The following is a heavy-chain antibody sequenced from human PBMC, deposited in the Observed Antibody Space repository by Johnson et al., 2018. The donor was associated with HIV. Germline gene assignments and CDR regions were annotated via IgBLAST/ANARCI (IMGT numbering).Heavy chain of an antibody. D-gene: IGHD2-8*02. V-gene: IGHV3-74*01. CDR1: AFTFSSYW. CDR2: INSDGSST. CDR3: AKDPIVLVVYAISAFDI. Sequence: VQLVESGGGVVQPGGSLRLSCAASAFTFSSYWMHWVRQAPGKGLVWVSRINSDGSSTSYADSVNGRFTISRDNSKNTLYLQMNSLRAEDTAVYYCAKDPIVLVVYAISAFDIWGQGTMVTVSS. J-gene: IGHJ3*02.